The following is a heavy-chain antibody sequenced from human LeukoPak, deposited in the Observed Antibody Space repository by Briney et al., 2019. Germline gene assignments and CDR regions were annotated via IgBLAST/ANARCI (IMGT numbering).Heavy chain of an antibody. J-gene: IGHJ6*03. CDR1: GFTFSSYD. V-gene: IGHV3-13*01. D-gene: IGHD6-13*01. Sequence: GGSLRVSCAASGFTFSSYDMHWVRQATGKGLEWVSAIGTAGDTYYPGSVKGRFTISRENAKNSLYLQMNSLRAGDTAVYYCARGQQLVDFMDVWGKGTTVTVSS. CDR3: ARGQQLVDFMDV. CDR2: IGTAGDT.